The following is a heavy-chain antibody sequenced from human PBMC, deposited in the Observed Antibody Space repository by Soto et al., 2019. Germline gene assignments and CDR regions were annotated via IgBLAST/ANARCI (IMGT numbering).Heavy chain of an antibody. V-gene: IGHV3-33*01. Sequence: PGGSLRLSCAASGFTFSSYGMHWVRQAPGKGLEWVAVIWYDGSNKYYADSVKGRFTISRDNSKNTLYLQMNSLRAEDTAVYYCARDSRYYDFWSGYYDNWFDPWGQGXLVTVSS. CDR3: ARDSRYYDFWSGYYDNWFDP. J-gene: IGHJ5*02. CDR1: GFTFSSYG. CDR2: IWYDGSNK. D-gene: IGHD3-3*01.